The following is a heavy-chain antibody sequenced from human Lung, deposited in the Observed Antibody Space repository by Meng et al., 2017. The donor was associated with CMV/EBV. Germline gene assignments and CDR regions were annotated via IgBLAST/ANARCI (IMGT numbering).Heavy chain of an antibody. D-gene: IGHD3-16*01. CDR3: AKDMVPFTWGSYDFDC. CDR2: ISWNSGSI. Sequence: GGSLRLSCAASGFTFGDYAMHWVRQAPGKGLEWVSGISWNSGSIGYADSVKGRFTISRDNAKNSLYLQMNSLRAEDMALYYCAKDMVPFTWGSYDFDCWGQGXLVTVSS. J-gene: IGHJ4*02. V-gene: IGHV3-9*03. CDR1: GFTFGDYA.